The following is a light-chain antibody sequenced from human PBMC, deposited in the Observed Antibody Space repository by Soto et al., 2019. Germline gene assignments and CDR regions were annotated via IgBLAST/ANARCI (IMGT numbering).Light chain of an antibody. V-gene: IGKV1-5*01. J-gene: IGKJ2*01. CDR3: QQYDSYSKT. Sequence: DIQLTQSPSTLTASVGDRVTIGCRASESISYWLAWYQQKPGKAPKLLIYDASSLRSGVPSRFSGCGSGTEFTLTISTLQPDDFATYYCQQYDSYSKTFGQGTQLEIK. CDR1: ESISYW. CDR2: DAS.